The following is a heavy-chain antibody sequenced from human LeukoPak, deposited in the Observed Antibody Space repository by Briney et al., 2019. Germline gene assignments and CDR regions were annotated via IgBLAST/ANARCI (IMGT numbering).Heavy chain of an antibody. CDR3: ARDLTSTSNWEFDH. J-gene: IGHJ4*02. Sequence: ASVKVSCKASGYTFADYFIHWVRQAPGHGLEWMGRINPNTGGAEYAPKFQGWVTMTRDTSISTAYVEVSRLISDDTAVYYCARDLTSTSNWEFDHWGQGTLVIVSS. V-gene: IGHV1-2*04. CDR2: INPNTGGA. D-gene: IGHD1-26*01. CDR1: GYTFADYF.